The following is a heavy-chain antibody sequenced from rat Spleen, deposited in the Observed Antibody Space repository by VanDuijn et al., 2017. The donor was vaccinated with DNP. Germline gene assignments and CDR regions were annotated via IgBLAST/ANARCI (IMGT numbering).Heavy chain of an antibody. CDR3: AREGFNSYFFDY. V-gene: IGHV5-25*01. CDR1: GFTFSDYN. Sequence: EVQLVGSGGGSVQSGRSLKLSCAASGFTFSDYNMAWVRQAPKKGLEWVASISTGGGNTYYRDSVKGRFTVSRDNAKSTLYLQMDSLRSEDTATYYCAREGFNSYFFDYWGQGVMVTVSS. J-gene: IGHJ2*01. CDR2: ISTGGGNT. D-gene: IGHD1-3*01.